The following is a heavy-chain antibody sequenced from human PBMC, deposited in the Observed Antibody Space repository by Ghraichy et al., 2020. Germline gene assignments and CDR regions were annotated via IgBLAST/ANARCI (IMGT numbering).Heavy chain of an antibody. CDR2: IYYSGST. CDR1: GGSISSSSYY. Sequence: GSLRLSCTVSGGSISSSSYYWGWIRQPPGKGLEWIGSIYYSGSTYYNPSLKSRVTISVDTSKNQFSLKLSSVTAADTAVYYCASGFVLRFLEWLFHNFDYWGQGTLVTVSS. V-gene: IGHV4-39*01. J-gene: IGHJ4*02. D-gene: IGHD3-3*01. CDR3: ASGFVLRFLEWLFHNFDY.